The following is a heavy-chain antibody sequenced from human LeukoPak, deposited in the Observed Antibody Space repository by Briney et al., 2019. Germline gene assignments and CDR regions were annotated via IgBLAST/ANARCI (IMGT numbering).Heavy chain of an antibody. J-gene: IGHJ4*02. V-gene: IGHV3-73*01. CDR3: TGNYYGSGSYADFDY. Sequence: GGSLRLSCAASGFTFSGSALYWVRQASGKGLEWVGRIRSTANGYATAYAASVKGRFTISRDDSKNTAYLQMDSLKTEDTAVYYCTGNYYGSGSYADFDYWGQGTLVTVSS. CDR2: IRSTANGYAT. CDR1: GFTFSGSA. D-gene: IGHD3-10*01.